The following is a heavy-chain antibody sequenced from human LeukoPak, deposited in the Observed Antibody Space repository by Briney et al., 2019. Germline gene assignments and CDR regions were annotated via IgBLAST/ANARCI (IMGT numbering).Heavy chain of an antibody. Sequence: SETLSLTCTVSGGSISSYYWSWIRQPPGKGLEWIGYIYYSGSTNYNPSLKSRVTISVDTPKNQFSLKLSSVIAADTAVYYCANHELSGYSSGWYGFDYWGQGTLVTVSS. CDR1: GGSISSYY. CDR3: ANHELSGYSSGWYGFDY. J-gene: IGHJ4*02. V-gene: IGHV4-59*08. CDR2: IYYSGST. D-gene: IGHD6-19*01.